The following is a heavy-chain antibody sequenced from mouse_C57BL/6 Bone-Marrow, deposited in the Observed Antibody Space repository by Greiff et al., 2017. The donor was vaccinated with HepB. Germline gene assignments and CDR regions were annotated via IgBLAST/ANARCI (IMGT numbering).Heavy chain of an antibody. CDR1: GFTFSSYA. J-gene: IGHJ3*01. CDR2: ISDGGSYT. D-gene: IGHD2-5*01. CDR3: AREPAPTIVTTGFAY. Sequence: DVKLVESGGGLVKPGGSLKLSCAASGFTFSSYAMSWVRQTPEKRLEWVATISDGGSYTYYPDNVKGRFTISRDNAKNNLYLQMSHLKSEDTAMYYCAREPAPTIVTTGFAYWGQGTLVTVSA. V-gene: IGHV5-4*01.